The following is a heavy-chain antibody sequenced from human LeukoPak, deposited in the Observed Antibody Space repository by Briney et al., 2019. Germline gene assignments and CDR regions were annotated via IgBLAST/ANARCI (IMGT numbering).Heavy chain of an antibody. CDR3: ARVEAYCTRTSCHDY. V-gene: IGHV1-18*01. J-gene: IGHJ4*02. CDR2: ISAYNGNS. D-gene: IGHD2-2*01. CDR1: GYNFTTYG. Sequence: ASVKVSCKASGYNFTTYGINWVRQAPGQGLEWMGWISAYNGNSNSAQKFQGRVTMTTEISTSTAYMELRNLTSDDTAVYYCARVEAYCTRTSCHDYWGLGTLVTVSS.